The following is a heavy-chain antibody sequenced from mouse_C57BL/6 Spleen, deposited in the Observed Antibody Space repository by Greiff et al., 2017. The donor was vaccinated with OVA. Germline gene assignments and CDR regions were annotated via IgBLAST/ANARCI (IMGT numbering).Heavy chain of an antibody. Sequence: EVHLVESGGGLVKPGGSLKLSCAASGFTFSDYGMHWVRQAPEKGLEWVAYISSGSSTIYYADTVKGRFTISRDNAKNTLFLQMTRMRSEDTAKYYCARGVIYDSYHYDIDYWGQGTTLTVAS. CDR1: GFTFSDYG. V-gene: IGHV5-17*01. J-gene: IGHJ2*01. CDR2: ISSGSSTI. CDR3: ARGVIYDSYHYDIDY. D-gene: IGHD2-3*01.